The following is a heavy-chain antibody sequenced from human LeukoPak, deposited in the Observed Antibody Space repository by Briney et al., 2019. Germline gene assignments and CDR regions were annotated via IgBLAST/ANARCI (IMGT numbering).Heavy chain of an antibody. Sequence: GGSLRLSCAASGITFRRFWMSWVRQAPGKGLQWVANINQDGSEKVYVESVKGRFTISRDNAENSLYLQMDSLRAEDTAVYYCASGGHLDYWGQGALVTVAS. V-gene: IGHV3-7*03. J-gene: IGHJ4*02. CDR1: GITFRRFW. CDR2: INQDGSEK. D-gene: IGHD3-16*01. CDR3: ASGGHLDY.